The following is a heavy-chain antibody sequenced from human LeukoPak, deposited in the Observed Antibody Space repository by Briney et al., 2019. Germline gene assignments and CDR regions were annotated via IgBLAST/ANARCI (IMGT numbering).Heavy chain of an antibody. Sequence: GGSLRLSCAASGFTFSTSWMHWVRQAPGKGLEWVSVIYSGGSTYYGDSVKGRFTISRDNSKNTLYLQMNSLRVEDTAVYYCARRYSTSWTHDPWGQGTLVTVSS. V-gene: IGHV3-66*01. D-gene: IGHD2-2*01. CDR1: GFTFSTSW. J-gene: IGHJ5*02. CDR2: IYSGGST. CDR3: ARRYSTSWTHDP.